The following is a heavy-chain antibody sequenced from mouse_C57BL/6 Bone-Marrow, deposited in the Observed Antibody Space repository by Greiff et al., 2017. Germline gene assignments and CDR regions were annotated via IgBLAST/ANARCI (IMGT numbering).Heavy chain of an antibody. Sequence: EVKLMESGGGLVKPGGSLKLSCAASGFTFSDYGMHWVRQAPEKGLEWVAYISSGSSTIYYADTVKGRFTISRDNAKNTLFLQMTSLRSEDTAMYYCASLTTVVAPGFAYWGQGTLVTVSA. V-gene: IGHV5-17*01. CDR1: GFTFSDYG. CDR2: ISSGSSTI. J-gene: IGHJ3*01. CDR3: ASLTTVVAPGFAY. D-gene: IGHD1-1*01.